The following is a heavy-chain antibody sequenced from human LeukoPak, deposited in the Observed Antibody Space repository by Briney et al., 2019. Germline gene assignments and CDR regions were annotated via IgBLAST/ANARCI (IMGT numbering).Heavy chain of an antibody. CDR3: ARDGGFIYCSSTSCDNWFDP. Sequence: SETLSLTCTVSGGSISSYYWSWIRQPAGKGLELIGRIYTSGSTNYNPSLKSRVTMSVDTSKNQFSLKLSSVTAADTAVYYCARDGGFIYCSSTSCDNWFDPWGQGTLVTVSS. D-gene: IGHD2-2*01. J-gene: IGHJ5*02. CDR2: IYTSGST. CDR1: GGSISSYY. V-gene: IGHV4-4*07.